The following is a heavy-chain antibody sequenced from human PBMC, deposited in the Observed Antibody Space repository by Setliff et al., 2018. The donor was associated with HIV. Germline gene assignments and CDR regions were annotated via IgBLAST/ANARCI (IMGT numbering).Heavy chain of an antibody. V-gene: IGHV4-34*01. Sequence: LSLTCTVSGVSISNYYWSWIRQPPGKGLEWIGEINHSGKTNYNPSLKSRVTISVDTSKNQFSLKVTSVTAADTAVYYCVTSSSWSSRLNFWGQGMLVTVSS. D-gene: IGHD6-13*01. CDR3: VTSSSWSSRLNF. CDR2: INHSGKT. J-gene: IGHJ4*02. CDR1: GVSISNYY.